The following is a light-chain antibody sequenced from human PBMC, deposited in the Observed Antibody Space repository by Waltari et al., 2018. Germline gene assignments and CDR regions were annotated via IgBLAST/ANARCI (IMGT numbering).Light chain of an antibody. V-gene: IGLV3-19*01. J-gene: IGLJ2*01. CDR3: SSRELSGHVV. CDR2: GKN. CDR1: ILRNYY. Sequence: SSDLTQDPDVSVALGQTVRITCQGDILRNYYGNWCRQKPGQAPELVIYGKNNRPSGIPDRFSASSSENTASLIITGAQAEDEADYYCSSRELSGHVVFGGGTRLTVL.